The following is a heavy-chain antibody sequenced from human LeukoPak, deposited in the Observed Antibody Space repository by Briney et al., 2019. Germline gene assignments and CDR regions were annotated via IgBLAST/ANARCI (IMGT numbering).Heavy chain of an antibody. V-gene: IGHV3-23*01. CDR1: GFTFNSYA. J-gene: IGHJ1*01. CDR2: ISGSGGST. D-gene: IGHD4-17*01. Sequence: GGSLRLSCAASGFTFNSYAMSWVRQAPGKGLEWVSVISGSGGSTYYADSVKGRFTISRDNSKNTLYLQMNSLRAEDTAVYYCAKEIYGDSTGGRFQHWGQGTLVTVSS. CDR3: AKEIYGDSTGGRFQH.